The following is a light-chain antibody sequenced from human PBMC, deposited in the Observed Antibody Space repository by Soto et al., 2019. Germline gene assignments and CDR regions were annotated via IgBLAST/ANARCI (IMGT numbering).Light chain of an antibody. CDR3: CSYAGTTAV. CDR1: SRDVGGFDW. V-gene: IGLV2-8*01. Sequence: QSVLTQPPSASGSPGQSVTISCTGSSRDVGGFDWVSWYQQHPGKAPKLMIYEVATRPSGVPDRFSGSKSGNTASLTVSGLQVEDEGYYYCCSYAGTTAVFGTGTKVTVL. CDR2: EVA. J-gene: IGLJ1*01.